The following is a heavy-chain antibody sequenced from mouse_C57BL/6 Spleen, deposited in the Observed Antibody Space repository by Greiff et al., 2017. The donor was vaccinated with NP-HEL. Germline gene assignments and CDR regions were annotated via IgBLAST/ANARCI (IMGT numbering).Heavy chain of an antibody. CDR1: GYTFPDHT. D-gene: IGHD1-1*01. V-gene: IGHV1-78*01. CDR2: IYPRDGST. CDR3: ARKLVAVYYAMDY. Sequence: SDAELVKPGASVKISCKVSGYTFPDHTIHWMKQRPEQGLEWIGYIYPRDGSTKYNEKFKGKATLTADKSSSTAYMQLNSLTSEDSAVYFCARKLVAVYYAMDYWGQGTSVTVSS. J-gene: IGHJ4*01.